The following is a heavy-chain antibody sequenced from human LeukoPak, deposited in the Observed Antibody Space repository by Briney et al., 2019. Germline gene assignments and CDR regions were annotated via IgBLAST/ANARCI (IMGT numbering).Heavy chain of an antibody. CDR1: GFTFSSYA. CDR2: INQDGSEK. D-gene: IGHD3-10*01. CDR3: ASVYYGSGIYH. V-gene: IGHV3-7*01. Sequence: TGGSLRLSCAASGFTFSSYAMSWVRQAPGKGLEWVANINQDGSEKYYVDSVKGRFTISRDNAKNSLYLQMNSLRAEDTAVYYCASVYYGSGIYHWGQGTLVTVSS. J-gene: IGHJ4*02.